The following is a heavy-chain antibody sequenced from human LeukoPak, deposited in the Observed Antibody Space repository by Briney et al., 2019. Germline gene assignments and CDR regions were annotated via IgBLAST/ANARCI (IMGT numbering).Heavy chain of an antibody. V-gene: IGHV3-72*01. CDR3: SRDGGEGGNSAFDI. D-gene: IGHD3-16*01. CDR1: GFTFSSYW. J-gene: IGHJ3*02. Sequence: GGSLRLSCAASGFTFSSYWMSWVRQAPGKGLEWVGRIRRGANSYTTEYAASVKGRFTISRDDSKNSLYLHMNSLKTEDTAVYHCSRDGGEGGNSAFDIWGQGTMVTVSS. CDR2: IRRGANSYTT.